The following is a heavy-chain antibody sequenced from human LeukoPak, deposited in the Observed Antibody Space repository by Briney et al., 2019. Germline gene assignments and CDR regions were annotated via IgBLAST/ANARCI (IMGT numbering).Heavy chain of an antibody. CDR1: GYIFTNYP. D-gene: IGHD2-15*01. V-gene: IGHV7-4-1*02. Sequence: ASVKVSCKASGYIFTNYPMNWVRQAPGQGLEWMGWINTNTGNPTYAQGFTEPFVFSWDTSVSTAYLQISSLKAEDTAVYYCARDSYCSGGTCYSRVGYWGQGTVVTVSS. CDR3: ARDSYCSGGTCYSRVGY. CDR2: INTNTGNP. J-gene: IGHJ4*02.